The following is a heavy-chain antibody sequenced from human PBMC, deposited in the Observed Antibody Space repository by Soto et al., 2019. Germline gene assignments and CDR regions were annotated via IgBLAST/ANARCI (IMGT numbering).Heavy chain of an antibody. CDR3: ARLEASTVTTVYYYGMDV. D-gene: IGHD4-17*01. CDR2: MYNTGST. CDR1: GGSISRYY. V-gene: IGHV4-59*01. Sequence: SETLSLTCTVSGGSISRYYWSWIRQPPGKGLEWIGYMYNTGSTVYNPSFKSRVTISVDTSKNQFSLKLNSVTAADTAVYYCARLEASTVTTVYYYGMDVWGQGTTVTVSS. J-gene: IGHJ6*02.